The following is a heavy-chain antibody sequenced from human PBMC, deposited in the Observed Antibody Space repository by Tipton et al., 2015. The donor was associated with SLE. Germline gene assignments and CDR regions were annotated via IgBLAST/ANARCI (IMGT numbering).Heavy chain of an antibody. J-gene: IGHJ4*02. V-gene: IGHV3-23*01. CDR2: IGGSGYTT. Sequence: SLRLSCAASGFTFSSYAMTWVRQAQGKGLEWVAVIGGSGYTTYYADSVKGRFTISRDNPRNTLYLQMNSLRADDTAVYYCAKDVLKGEGDYWGQGTLVPVS. CDR3: AKDVLKGEGDY. CDR1: GFTFSSYA. D-gene: IGHD3-10*01.